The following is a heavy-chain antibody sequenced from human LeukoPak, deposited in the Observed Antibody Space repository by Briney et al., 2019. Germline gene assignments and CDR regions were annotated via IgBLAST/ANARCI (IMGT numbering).Heavy chain of an antibody. CDR3: ARSKDGYSQRPFDH. D-gene: IGHD5-24*01. CDR2: IDYSGST. J-gene: IGHJ4*02. Sequence: SETLSLTCTVSGVSITSYYRSWIRQPPGKGLEWIGHIDYSGSTSHTPSLKSRVTMSVDESKSQVSLKLSSVTAADTAIYYCARSKDGYSQRPFDHWGQGTLVTVS. CDR1: GVSITSYY. V-gene: IGHV4-59*01.